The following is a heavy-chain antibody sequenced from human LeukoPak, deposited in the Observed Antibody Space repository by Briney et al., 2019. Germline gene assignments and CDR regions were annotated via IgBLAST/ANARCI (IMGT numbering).Heavy chain of an antibody. CDR1: GCTFSSYD. CDR3: ATPGVYYGPSGYYPFQH. V-gene: IGHV1-8*01. D-gene: IGHD3-22*01. Sequence: ASVNVSCKASGCTFSSYDINWVRLPAAQGLAWMGWMNPNSGNTGYAQHFQGRVTMTRNTAIDTAYMELSSLRSEDTAVYYCATPGVYYGPSGYYPFQHWGQGTLVTVSS. CDR2: MNPNSGNT. J-gene: IGHJ1*01.